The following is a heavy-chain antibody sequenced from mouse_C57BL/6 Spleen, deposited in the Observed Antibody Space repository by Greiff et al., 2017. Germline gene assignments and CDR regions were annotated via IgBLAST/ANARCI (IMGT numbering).Heavy chain of an antibody. CDR2: IWGDGST. Sequence: QVHVKQSGPGLVAPSQSLSITCTVSGFSLTSYGVSWVRQPPGKGLEWLGVIWGDGSTNYHSALISRLSISKDNSKSQVFLQLNSRQTDDTATYYCAKGGPNYYAMDYWGQGTSVTGSS. V-gene: IGHV2-3*01. J-gene: IGHJ4*01. D-gene: IGHD3-3*01. CDR3: AKGGPNYYAMDY. CDR1: GFSLTSYG.